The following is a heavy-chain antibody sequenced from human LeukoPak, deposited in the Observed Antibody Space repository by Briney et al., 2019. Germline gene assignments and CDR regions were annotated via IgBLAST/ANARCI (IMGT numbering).Heavy chain of an antibody. CDR3: ARSIAAAAAFDY. CDR1: GGSISSGGYY. J-gene: IGHJ4*02. V-gene: IGHV4-31*03. Sequence: SQTLSLTCTVPGGSISSGGYYWSWIRQHPGKGLEWIGYIYYSGSTYYNPSLKSRVTISVDTSKNQFSLKLSSVTAADTAVYYCARSIAAAAAFDYWGQGTLVTVSS. D-gene: IGHD6-13*01. CDR2: IYYSGST.